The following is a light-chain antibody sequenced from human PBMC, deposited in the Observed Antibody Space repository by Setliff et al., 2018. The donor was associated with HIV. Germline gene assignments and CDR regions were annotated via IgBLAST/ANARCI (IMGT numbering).Light chain of an antibody. Sequence: NFMLTQPHSVSESPGKTVTISCTRSSGSIASNNVQWYQQRPGSSPTTVIYEDNQRPSGVPDRFSGSLDSSSNAASLTISGLQAEDEAVYFCSSYTSTRSWVFGGGTKVTVL. CDR3: SSYTSTRSWV. CDR1: SGSIASNN. CDR2: EDN. V-gene: IGLV6-57*01. J-gene: IGLJ3*02.